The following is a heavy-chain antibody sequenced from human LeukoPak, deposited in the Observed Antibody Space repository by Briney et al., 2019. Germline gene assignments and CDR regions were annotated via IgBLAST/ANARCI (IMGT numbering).Heavy chain of an antibody. Sequence: GASVKVSCKASGYTFTSYGISLVRHAPGQGLEWMGWISAYNGNTNYAQKLQGRVTMTTDTSTSTAYMELRSLRSDDTAVYYCARDFVGGSYYPWGQGTMVTVSS. D-gene: IGHD1-26*01. CDR3: ARDFVGGSYYP. CDR2: ISAYNGNT. J-gene: IGHJ3*01. CDR1: GYTFTSYG. V-gene: IGHV1-18*01.